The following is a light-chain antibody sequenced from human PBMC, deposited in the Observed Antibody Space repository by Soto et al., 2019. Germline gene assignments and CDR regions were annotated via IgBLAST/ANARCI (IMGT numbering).Light chain of an antibody. Sequence: QSALTQPASVSGSPGQSITISCTGTSSDVGGYNYVSWYQHHPGKAPKLIIYDVTNRPSGVSNPFSGSKSGNTASLTISGLQPEGEADYYCSSYTTSNTRQIVLGTGTKVTVL. V-gene: IGLV2-14*03. CDR1: SSDVGGYNY. CDR3: SSYTTSNTRQIV. J-gene: IGLJ1*01. CDR2: DVT.